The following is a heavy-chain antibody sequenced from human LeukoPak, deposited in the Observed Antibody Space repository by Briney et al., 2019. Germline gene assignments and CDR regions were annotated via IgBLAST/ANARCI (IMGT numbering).Heavy chain of an antibody. D-gene: IGHD5-12*01. V-gene: IGHV3-30*02. CDR3: ARDHEATIGY. Sequence: PGGSLRLSCTVSGFTFSNYGMHWVRQAPGKGLEWVAFIRHDGSNKYDADSVKGRFTISRDNAKNSLYLQMNGLRAEDTAVYYCARDHEATIGYWGQGTLVTVSS. CDR1: GFTFSNYG. J-gene: IGHJ4*02. CDR2: IRHDGSNK.